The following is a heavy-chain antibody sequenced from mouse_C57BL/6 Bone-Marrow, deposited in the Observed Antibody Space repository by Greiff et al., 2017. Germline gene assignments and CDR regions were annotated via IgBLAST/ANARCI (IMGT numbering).Heavy chain of an antibody. J-gene: IGHJ4*01. CDR1: GYSITSGYY. CDR2: ISYDGSN. CDR3: ARQYYYYAMDY. V-gene: IGHV3-6*01. Sequence: VQLKESGPGLVKPSQSLFLTCSVTGYSITSGYYWNWIRQFPGNKLEWMGYISYDGSNNYNPSLKNRISITRDTSKNQFFLKLNSVTTEDTATYYCARQYYYYAMDYWGQGTSVTVSS.